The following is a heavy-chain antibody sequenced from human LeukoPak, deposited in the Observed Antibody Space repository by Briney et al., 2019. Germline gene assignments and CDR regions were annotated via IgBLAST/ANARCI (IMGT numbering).Heavy chain of an antibody. J-gene: IGHJ4*02. V-gene: IGHV4-4*09. Sequence: TSETLSLTCTVSGGSISSYYWSWIRQPPGKGLEWIGYIYSSGSTNYNPPLKSRVTISVDTSKKQFSLKLSSVTAADTALYYCARTYSTSSNFDYWGQGTLVTVSS. D-gene: IGHD2-2*01. CDR3: ARTYSTSSNFDY. CDR1: GGSISSYY. CDR2: IYSSGST.